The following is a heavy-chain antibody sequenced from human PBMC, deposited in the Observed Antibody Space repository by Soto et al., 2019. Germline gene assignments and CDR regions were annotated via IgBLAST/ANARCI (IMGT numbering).Heavy chain of an antibody. CDR1: GGSFSGYY. Sequence: PSETLSLTCAVYGGSFSGYYWSWIRQPPGKGLEWIGEINHSGSTNYNPSLKSRVTISVDTSKNQFSLKLSSVTAADTAVYYCARDFDFLTGARRGQGTLVTVFS. J-gene: IGHJ4*02. D-gene: IGHD1-26*01. CDR2: INHSGST. CDR3: ARDFDFLTGAR. V-gene: IGHV4-34*01.